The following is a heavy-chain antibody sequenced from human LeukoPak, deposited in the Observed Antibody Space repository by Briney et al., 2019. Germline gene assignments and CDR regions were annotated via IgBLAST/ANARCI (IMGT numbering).Heavy chain of an antibody. Sequence: GESLEISCEGSGYSFTSYWIGWGRQVPGKGLEGMGIIYPGDSDTRYSASFQGQVPISADKSISTAYLQWSSLKASDTAMYYCARVLRYFDWLSDDAFDIWGQGTMVTVSS. CDR2: IYPGDSDT. J-gene: IGHJ3*02. CDR1: GYSFTSYW. CDR3: ARVLRYFDWLSDDAFDI. D-gene: IGHD3-9*01. V-gene: IGHV5-51*01.